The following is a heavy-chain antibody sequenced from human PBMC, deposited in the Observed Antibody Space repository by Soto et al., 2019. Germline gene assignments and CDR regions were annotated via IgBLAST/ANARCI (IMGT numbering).Heavy chain of an antibody. Sequence: EVQLLESGGGLVQPGGSLRLSCAASGFIFSNYAMRWVRQAPGKGLEWVSAISASSTTIYYADPVKGRFTISRDNSKNTLYLQMSNRRAEDTAVYYCAKGLMKATNTVYGMDVWGRGTTFTVST. CDR2: ISASSTTI. J-gene: IGHJ6*04. CDR1: GFIFSNYA. V-gene: IGHV3-23*01. D-gene: IGHD4-17*01. CDR3: AKGLMKATNTVYGMDV.